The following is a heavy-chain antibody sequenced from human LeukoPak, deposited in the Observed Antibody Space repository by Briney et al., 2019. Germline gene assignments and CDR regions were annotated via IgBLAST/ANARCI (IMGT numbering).Heavy chain of an antibody. J-gene: IGHJ4*02. D-gene: IGHD3-3*01. CDR2: ISGSGGST. V-gene: IGHV3-23*01. Sequence: GGSLRLSCAASGFTFSSYAMSWVRQAPGKGLEWVSAISGSGGSTYYADSVKGRFTISRDNSKNTLYLQMNSLRAEDTAVYYCAEDPYYDFWSGYYPPWYYFDYWGQGTLVTVSS. CDR3: AEDPYYDFWSGYYPPWYYFDY. CDR1: GFTFSSYA.